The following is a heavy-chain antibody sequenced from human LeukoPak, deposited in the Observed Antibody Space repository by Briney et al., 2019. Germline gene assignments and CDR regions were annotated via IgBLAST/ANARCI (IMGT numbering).Heavy chain of an antibody. CDR3: AKDQLFEAYYYYALDV. D-gene: IGHD1-1*01. CDR1: GFTFSSYA. V-gene: IGHV3-30*18. J-gene: IGHJ6*02. Sequence: GGSLRLSCAASGFTFSSYAMHWVRQAPGKGLEWVAVISYDGSNKNYADSVKGRFTISRDNSKSTLRLQMNSLRAEDTAMYYCAKDQLFEAYYYYALDVWGQGTTVTVSS. CDR2: ISYDGSNK.